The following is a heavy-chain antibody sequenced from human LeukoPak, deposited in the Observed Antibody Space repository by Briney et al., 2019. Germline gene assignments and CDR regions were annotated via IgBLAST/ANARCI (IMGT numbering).Heavy chain of an antibody. J-gene: IGHJ4*02. CDR2: IREDASEK. Sequence: GGSLRLSCAASGFTFSSYCMSWVRQAPGKGLEWVANIREDASEKYYVESVRGRFTISRDNARNSLYLQMNSLGAEDTAVYYCASCTDDKSAFRALDYWGQGILVTVPS. D-gene: IGHD2-8*01. CDR3: ASCTDDKSAFRALDY. V-gene: IGHV3-7*01. CDR1: GFTFSSYC.